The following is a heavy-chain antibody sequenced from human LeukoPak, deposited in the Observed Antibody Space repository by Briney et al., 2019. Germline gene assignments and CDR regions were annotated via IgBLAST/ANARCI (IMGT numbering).Heavy chain of an antibody. Sequence: GGSLRLSCAASGFTFSSYTMSWVRQAPGKGLEWVAVIWYDGSNKYYADSVKGRFTISRDNSKNTLYLQMNSLRAEDTAVYYCAKDIAVAGPIDYWGQGTLVTVSS. V-gene: IGHV3-33*06. CDR1: GFTFSSYT. D-gene: IGHD6-19*01. CDR3: AKDIAVAGPIDY. J-gene: IGHJ4*02. CDR2: IWYDGSNK.